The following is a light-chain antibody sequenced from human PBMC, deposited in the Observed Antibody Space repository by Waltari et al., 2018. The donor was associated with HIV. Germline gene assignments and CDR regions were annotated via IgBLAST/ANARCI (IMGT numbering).Light chain of an antibody. CDR1: RAISGW. CDR3: QQTNNFPLT. V-gene: IGKV1-12*01. CDR2: VAS. Sequence: DIQMTQSPSSVSASVGDTVTITCRASRAISGWLAWYQQKPGRAPELLFYVASSVLRADPSRFSAIGSGTHFTLAIASLQPEDCATYYCQQTNNFPLTFGGGTKV. J-gene: IGKJ4*01.